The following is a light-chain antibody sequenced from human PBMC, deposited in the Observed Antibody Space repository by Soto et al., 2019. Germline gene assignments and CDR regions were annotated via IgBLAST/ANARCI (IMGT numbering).Light chain of an antibody. CDR2: DAS. CDR1: QSIGSY. CDR3: QQRSNWPWT. J-gene: IGKJ1*01. V-gene: IGKV3-11*01. Sequence: EIVLTQSPATLSLSLGERATLSCRASQSIGSYLAWYQHKLGQPPRLLIYDASNRATGIPVRFSGSGSGTDFTLTISSLEPEDFAVYYCQQRSNWPWTFGQGTKV.